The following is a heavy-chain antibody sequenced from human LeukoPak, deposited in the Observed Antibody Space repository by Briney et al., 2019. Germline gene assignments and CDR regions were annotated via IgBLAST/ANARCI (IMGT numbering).Heavy chain of an antibody. CDR2: ISSSSSYI. Sequence: GGSLRLSCEASGFTFSSCGMSWVRQAPGKGLEWVSSISSSSSYIYYADSVKGRFTISRDDAKNSLSLQMNSLRAEDTAVYCCARSGIKMVRGLIIKSPYHMDVWGKGTTVTVSS. CDR1: GFTFSSCG. D-gene: IGHD3-10*01. J-gene: IGHJ6*03. CDR3: ARSGIKMVRGLIIKSPYHMDV. V-gene: IGHV3-21*01.